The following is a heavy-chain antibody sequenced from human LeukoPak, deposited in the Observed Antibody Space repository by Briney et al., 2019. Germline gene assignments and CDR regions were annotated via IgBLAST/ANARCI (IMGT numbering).Heavy chain of an antibody. CDR1: GGSISSSSYY. Sequence: SETLSLTCTVCGGSISSSSYYWGWIRQPPGKGLEWIGSIYYSGSTYYNPSLKSRVTISVDTSKNQFSLKLSSVTAADTAVYYFASQMITFGGVIVGFDYWGQGTLVTVSS. V-gene: IGHV4-39*01. D-gene: IGHD3-16*02. CDR3: ASQMITFGGVIVGFDY. CDR2: IYYSGST. J-gene: IGHJ4*02.